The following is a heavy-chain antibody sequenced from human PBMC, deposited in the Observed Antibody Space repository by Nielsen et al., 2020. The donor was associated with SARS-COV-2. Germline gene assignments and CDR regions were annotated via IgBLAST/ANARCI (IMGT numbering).Heavy chain of an antibody. CDR3: ARDSDTHYYDSSGYYSDAFDI. V-gene: IGHV3-30*04. CDR2: ISYDGSNK. Sequence: VRQAPGKGLEWVAVISYDGSNKYYADSVKGRFTISRDNSKNTLYLQMNSLRAEDTAVYYCARDSDTHYYDSSGYYSDAFDIWGQGTMVTVSS. J-gene: IGHJ3*02. D-gene: IGHD3-22*01.